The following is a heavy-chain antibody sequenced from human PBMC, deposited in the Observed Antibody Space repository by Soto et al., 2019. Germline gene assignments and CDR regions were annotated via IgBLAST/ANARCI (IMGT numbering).Heavy chain of an antibody. J-gene: IGHJ6*02. CDR2: TYYRSKWYN. CDR1: GDSVSSNSAA. V-gene: IGHV6-1*01. D-gene: IGHD6-6*01. Sequence: PSQTLSLTCAISGDSVSSNSAAWNWIRQSPSRGLEWLGRTYYRSKWYNDYAVSVKSRITINPDTSKNQFSLQLNSVTPEDTAVYYCARDVFEYSSSSPYYYYGMDVWGQGTTVTSP. CDR3: ARDVFEYSSSSPYYYYGMDV.